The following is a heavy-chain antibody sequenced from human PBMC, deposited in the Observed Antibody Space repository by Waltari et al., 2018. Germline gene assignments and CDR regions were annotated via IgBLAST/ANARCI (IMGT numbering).Heavy chain of an antibody. J-gene: IGHJ4*02. V-gene: IGHV3-7*01. Sequence: EAQLVQSGGGLVQPGGSLTLSWPPSGFTISRFWMTWIRQAPGQGLQWVAHIGPDGSDKYYVDSVKGRFTISRDNAENSLLLQMSSLRVEDTALYYCVGWNDPINSWGQGTLAAVSS. D-gene: IGHD1-1*01. CDR3: VGWNDPINS. CDR1: GFTISRFW. CDR2: IGPDGSDK.